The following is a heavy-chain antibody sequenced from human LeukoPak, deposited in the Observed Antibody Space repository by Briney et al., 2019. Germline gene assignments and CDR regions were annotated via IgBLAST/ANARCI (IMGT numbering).Heavy chain of an antibody. CDR3: VKQDGIVGVGATEY. J-gene: IGHJ4*02. D-gene: IGHD1-26*01. CDR2: ISSSGSTI. CDR1: GFTFSDYY. V-gene: IGHV3-11*01. Sequence: NSGGSLRLSCAASGFTFSDYYMSWIRQAPGKGLEWVSYISSSGSTIYYADSVKGRFTISRDNAKNTLYLQMNTLRAEDTAVYFCVKQDGIVGVGATEYWGQGTLVTVSS.